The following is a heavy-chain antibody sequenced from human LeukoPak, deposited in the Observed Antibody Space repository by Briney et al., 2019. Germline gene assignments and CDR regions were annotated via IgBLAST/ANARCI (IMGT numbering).Heavy chain of an antibody. CDR2: IKQDGREK. CDR3: AREQWLEDY. V-gene: IGHV3-7*01. J-gene: IGHJ4*02. Sequence: QPGGSLRLSCAASGFTFSSYEMNWVRQAPGKGLEWVANIKQDGREKYYGDSVKGRFTISRDNAKNSLYLQMNSLRVEDTAVYYCAREQWLEDYWGQGTLVTVSS. CDR1: GFTFSSYE. D-gene: IGHD6-19*01.